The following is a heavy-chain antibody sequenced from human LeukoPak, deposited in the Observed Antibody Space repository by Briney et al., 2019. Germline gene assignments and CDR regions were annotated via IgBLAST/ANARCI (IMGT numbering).Heavy chain of an antibody. D-gene: IGHD1-26*01. CDR1: GGSISSGDYH. J-gene: IGHJ4*02. CDR2: IYYSGST. CDR3: ARSGATYRGELDY. V-gene: IGHV4-30-4*01. Sequence: PSQTLSLTCTVSGGSISSGDYHWSWIRQPPGKGLEWIGYIYYSGSTNYNPSLKSRVTISVDTSKNQFSLKLSSVTAADTAVYYCARSGATYRGELDYWGQGTLVTVSS.